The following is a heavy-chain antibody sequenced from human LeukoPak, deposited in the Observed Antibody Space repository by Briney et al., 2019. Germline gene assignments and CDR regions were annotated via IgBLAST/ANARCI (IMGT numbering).Heavy chain of an antibody. Sequence: GESLKISCKGSGYSFTSYWIGWVRQMPGKGLEWMGIIYPGDSDTRYSPSFQGQVTISADKSISTAYLQWSSLKASDTAMYYCARLRPPNEYQLPFAGVFYFDYWGQGTLVTVSS. CDR3: ARLRPPNEYQLPFAGVFYFDY. V-gene: IGHV5-51*01. CDR1: GYSFTSYW. J-gene: IGHJ4*02. CDR2: IYPGDSDT. D-gene: IGHD2-2*01.